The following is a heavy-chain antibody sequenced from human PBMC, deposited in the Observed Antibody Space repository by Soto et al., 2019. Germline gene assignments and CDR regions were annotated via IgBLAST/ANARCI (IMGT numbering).Heavy chain of an antibody. J-gene: IGHJ4*02. Sequence: PSETLSLTCTVSGGSISSYYWSWIRQPPGKGLEWIGYIYYSGSTNYNPSLKSRATISVDTSKNQFSLKLSSVTAADTAVYYCARGVIAARLNFDYWGQGTLVTVSS. CDR3: ARGVIAARLNFDY. V-gene: IGHV4-59*01. D-gene: IGHD6-6*01. CDR2: IYYSGST. CDR1: GGSISSYY.